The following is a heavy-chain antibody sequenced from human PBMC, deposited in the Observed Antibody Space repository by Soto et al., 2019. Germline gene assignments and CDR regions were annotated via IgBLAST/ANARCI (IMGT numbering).Heavy chain of an antibody. CDR3: AREGYCSSGSCALYSHEFFGMDV. CDR1: CYTFTRYG. V-gene: IGHV1-18*01. CDR2: ISTYNENT. J-gene: IGHJ6*02. D-gene: IGHD2-15*01. Sequence: ASVKVSCKSSCYTFTRYGISWVRQAPGQGLEWMGWISTYNENTKYAQKFQGRVTLTTDTSTSTAYMELRSLTSDDTAVYYCAREGYCSSGSCALYSHEFFGMDVWGQGTTVTVSS.